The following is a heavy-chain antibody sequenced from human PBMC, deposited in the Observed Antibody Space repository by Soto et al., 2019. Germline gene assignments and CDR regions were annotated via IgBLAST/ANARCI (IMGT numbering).Heavy chain of an antibody. J-gene: IGHJ5*01. D-gene: IGHD6-13*01. CDR3: ARQSSGYSSSWSDF. CDR2: ISNSGST. CDR1: GGSISSYY. V-gene: IGHV4-59*08. Sequence: SSETLSLTCTVSGGSISSYYWSWIRQPPGKGLEWIGYISNSGSTNYNSSLKSRVIISVDTSKNQFSLKLSSVTAADTAVYYCARQSSGYSSSWSDFWGQGTLVTVSS.